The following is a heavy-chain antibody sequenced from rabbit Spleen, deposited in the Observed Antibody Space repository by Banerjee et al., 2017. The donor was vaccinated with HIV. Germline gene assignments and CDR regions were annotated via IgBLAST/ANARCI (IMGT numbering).Heavy chain of an antibody. CDR3: ARDLTGVIGWNFGW. CDR1: GFSFSSYW. D-gene: IGHD4-1*01. CDR2: IDAGNSGFS. Sequence: QEQLEESGGDLVKPEGSLTLTCTASGFSFSSYWICWVRQAPGKGLEWIACIDAGNSGFSYYASGAKGRSTFSKTSSTTVTLQMTRLTAAATATYFCARDLTGVIGWNFGWWGQGTLVTVS. V-gene: IGHV1S45*01. J-gene: IGHJ3*01.